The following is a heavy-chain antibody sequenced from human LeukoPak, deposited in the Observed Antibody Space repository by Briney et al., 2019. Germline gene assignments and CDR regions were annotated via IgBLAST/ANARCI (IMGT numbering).Heavy chain of an antibody. CDR2: ISGDGGST. Sequence: PAGSRRLSCAAPGLITDDYAIHWVRQAPGKGLEWVSLISGDGGSTFYADPVRGRFTISRDNSKNSLSLQMSSLRSEDTALYFCVRESERSGWFDHWGQGTLVTVSS. D-gene: IGHD1-26*01. CDR3: VRESERSGWFDH. J-gene: IGHJ5*02. CDR1: GLITDDYA. V-gene: IGHV3-43*02.